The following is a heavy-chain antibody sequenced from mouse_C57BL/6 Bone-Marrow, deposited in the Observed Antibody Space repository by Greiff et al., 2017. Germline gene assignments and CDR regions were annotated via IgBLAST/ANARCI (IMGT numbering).Heavy chain of an antibody. D-gene: IGHD1-1*02. CDR1: GYTFTSYG. J-gene: IGHJ1*03. V-gene: IGHV1-81*01. CDR2: IYPRSGNT. CDR3: ARWCYWYFDV. Sequence: VQLQQSGAELARPGASVKLSCKASGYTFTSYGISWVKQRTGQGLEWIGEIYPRSGNTYYNEKFKGKATLTADKASSTAYMELRSLTSEDSAVYFCARWCYWYFDVWGTGTTVTVSS.